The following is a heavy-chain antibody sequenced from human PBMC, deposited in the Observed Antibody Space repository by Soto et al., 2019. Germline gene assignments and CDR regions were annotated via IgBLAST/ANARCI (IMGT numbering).Heavy chain of an antibody. CDR3: ARAPASIAARPRSGKYD. CDR2: INSDGSST. Sequence: GGSLRLSCAASGFTFSSYWMHWVRQAPGKGLVWVSRINSDGSSTSYADSVKGRFTISRDNAKNTLYLQMNSLRAEDTAVYYCARAPASIAARPRSGKYDWGQGTLVTVSS. D-gene: IGHD6-6*01. J-gene: IGHJ4*02. V-gene: IGHV3-74*01. CDR1: GFTFSSYW.